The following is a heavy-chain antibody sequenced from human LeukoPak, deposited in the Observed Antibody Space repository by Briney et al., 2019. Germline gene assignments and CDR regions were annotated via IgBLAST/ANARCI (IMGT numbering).Heavy chain of an antibody. V-gene: IGHV1-69*13. D-gene: IGHD2-15*01. CDR3: ASVACSGGSCYSGRPYYYYYGMDV. CDR2: IIPIFGTA. CDR1: GGTFSSYV. Sequence: SVKVSCKASGGTFSSYVINWVRQAPGQGLEWMGGIIPIFGTASYAQKFQGRVTITADESTSTAYMELSSLRSEDTAVYYCASVACSGGSCYSGRPYYYYYGMDVWGQGTTVTVSS. J-gene: IGHJ6*02.